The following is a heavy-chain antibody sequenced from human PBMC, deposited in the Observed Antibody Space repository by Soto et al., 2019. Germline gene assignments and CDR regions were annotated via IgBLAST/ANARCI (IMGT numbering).Heavy chain of an antibody. CDR3: ARDRGGYSYGTLVEGDV. D-gene: IGHD5-18*01. V-gene: IGHV3-30-3*01. J-gene: IGHJ6*02. Sequence: QVQLVESGGGGVQPGRSLRLSCAASGFTFSSYAMHWVRQAPGKGLEWVAVISYDGSNKYYADTVKGRFTISRDNYKNTLYLQMNSMRAEDTAVYYCARDRGGYSYGTLVEGDVWGQGTTVTVSS. CDR2: ISYDGSNK. CDR1: GFTFSSYA.